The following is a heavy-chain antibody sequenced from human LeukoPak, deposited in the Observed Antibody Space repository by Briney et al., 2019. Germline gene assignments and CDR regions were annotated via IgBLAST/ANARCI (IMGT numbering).Heavy chain of an antibody. CDR3: ARGFLYSSRWRPPSFDY. Sequence: PGGSLRLSCAASGFTFSSYSMNWVRQAPGKGLEWVSSISSSSSYIYYADSVKGRFTISRDNAKNSLYLQMNSLRAEDTAVYYCARGFLYSSRWRPPSFDYWGQGTLVTVSS. V-gene: IGHV3-21*01. J-gene: IGHJ4*02. D-gene: IGHD6-13*01. CDR2: ISSSSSYI. CDR1: GFTFSSYS.